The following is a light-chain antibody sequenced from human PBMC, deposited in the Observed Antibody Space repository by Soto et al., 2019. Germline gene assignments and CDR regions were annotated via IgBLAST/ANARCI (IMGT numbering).Light chain of an antibody. CDR2: EVS. CDR3: CSYAGSSPSYV. Sequence: QSVLTQPASVSGSPGQSITISCTGTSSDVGNYKFVSWYQQHPDKAPKVMIYEVSQRPSGVSDRFSGSKSGNTASLTISGLQAEDEADYYCCSYAGSSPSYVFGTGNKVTVL. J-gene: IGLJ1*01. V-gene: IGLV2-23*02. CDR1: SSDVGNYKF.